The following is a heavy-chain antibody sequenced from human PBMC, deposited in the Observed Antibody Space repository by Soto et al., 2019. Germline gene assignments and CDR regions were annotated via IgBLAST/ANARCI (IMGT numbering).Heavy chain of an antibody. V-gene: IGHV4-38-2*01. CDR2: VYHTGST. J-gene: IGHJ4*01. D-gene: IGHD2-15*01. CDR1: GYAISSGFY. CDR3: ATHKVSRSGRFEF. Sequence: SETLSLTCDVSGYAISSGFYWDWLRLSPGKGLEWIGCVYHTGSTYYNPSLKSRVAISVDTSKNQFSLKMTSVTATDTAVYYWATHKVSRSGRFEFWGQGIPVTVSS.